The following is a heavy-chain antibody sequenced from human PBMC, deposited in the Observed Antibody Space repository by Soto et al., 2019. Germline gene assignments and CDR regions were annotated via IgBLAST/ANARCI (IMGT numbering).Heavy chain of an antibody. Sequence: SETLCLTCAVYGGSFSNYYWSWIRQPPGKGLEWIGEINHSGSTNYNPSLKSRVTISVDTSKNQSSLKLSSVTAADTAVYYCARGHRGSYDFSSGRLDNRVDPWGQGPQV. D-gene: IGHD3-3*01. V-gene: IGHV4-34*01. CDR3: ARGHRGSYDFSSGRLDNRVDP. CDR2: INHSGST. J-gene: IGHJ5*02. CDR1: GGSFSNYY.